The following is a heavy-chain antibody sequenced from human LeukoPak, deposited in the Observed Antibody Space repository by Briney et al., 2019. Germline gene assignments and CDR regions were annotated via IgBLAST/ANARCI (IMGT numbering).Heavy chain of an antibody. CDR1: GFTFSSSA. CDR3: AREDYYDSSGYYYSPGAFDI. CDR2: IYSGGST. J-gene: IGHJ3*02. D-gene: IGHD3-22*01. V-gene: IGHV3-53*01. Sequence: RGSLRLSCAASGFTFSSSAMSWVRQVPGKGLEWVSVIYSGGSTYYADSVKGRFTISRDNSKNTLYLQMNSLRAEDTAVYYCAREDYYDSSGYYYSPGAFDIWGQGTMVTVSS.